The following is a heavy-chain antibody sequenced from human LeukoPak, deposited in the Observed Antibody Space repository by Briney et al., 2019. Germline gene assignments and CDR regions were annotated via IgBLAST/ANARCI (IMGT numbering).Heavy chain of an antibody. CDR1: GFTFSSHA. V-gene: IGHV3-30-3*01. CDR3: ASSPSSYFDY. Sequence: GRSLRLSCAASGFTFSSHAMHWVRQAPGKGLEWVALVSYDGTNKYYSGSVMGRFTVSRDNSKDTLYLQMNSLRVEDTAVYYCASSPSSYFDYWGQGTLVIVSS. D-gene: IGHD6-13*01. J-gene: IGHJ4*02. CDR2: VSYDGTNK.